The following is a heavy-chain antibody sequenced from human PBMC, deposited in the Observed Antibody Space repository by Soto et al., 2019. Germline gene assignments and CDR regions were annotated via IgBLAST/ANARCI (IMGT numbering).Heavy chain of an antibody. D-gene: IGHD3-3*01. CDR3: AKGSSDFWSGYSGRDRYYYYYMDV. J-gene: IGHJ6*03. CDR2: ISGSGGST. Sequence: GGSLRLSCAASGFTFSSYAMSWVRQAPGKGLEWVSAISGSGGSTYYADSVKGRFTISRDNSKNTLYLQMNSLRAEDTAVYYCAKGSSDFWSGYSGRDRYYYYYMDVWGKGTTVTVSS. CDR1: GFTFSSYA. V-gene: IGHV3-23*01.